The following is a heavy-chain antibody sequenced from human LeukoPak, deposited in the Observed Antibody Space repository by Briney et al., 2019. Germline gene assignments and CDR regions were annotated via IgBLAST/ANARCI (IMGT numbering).Heavy chain of an antibody. Sequence: GGSLRLSCAASGFTVSSNYMSWVRQAPGKGLEWGSVIYSGGSTYYADSVKGRFTISRDNSKNTLYLQMNSLRAEDTAVYYCARSYLWGSYRYFDYWGQGTLVTVSS. CDR2: IYSGGST. V-gene: IGHV3-66*01. D-gene: IGHD3-16*02. CDR3: ARSYLWGSYRYFDY. J-gene: IGHJ4*02. CDR1: GFTVSSNY.